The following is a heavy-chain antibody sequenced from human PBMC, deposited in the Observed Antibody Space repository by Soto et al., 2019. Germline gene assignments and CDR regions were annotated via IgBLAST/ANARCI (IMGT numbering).Heavy chain of an antibody. D-gene: IGHD1-26*01. CDR3: AREGWSGSYGYFDY. Sequence: GGSLRLSCAASGFTFSSYAMHWVRQAPGKGLEWVAVISYDGSNKYYADSVKGRFTISRDNSKNTLYLQMNSLRAEDTAVYYCAREGWSGSYGYFDYWGQGTLVTVSS. V-gene: IGHV3-30-3*01. J-gene: IGHJ4*02. CDR1: GFTFSSYA. CDR2: ISYDGSNK.